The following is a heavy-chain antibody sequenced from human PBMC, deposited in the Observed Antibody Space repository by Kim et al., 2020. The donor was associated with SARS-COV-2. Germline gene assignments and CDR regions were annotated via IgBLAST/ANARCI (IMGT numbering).Heavy chain of an antibody. CDR3: XXLGXRDAFDI. D-gene: IGHD7-27*01. CDR1: GGTFSSYA. J-gene: IGHJ3*02. Sequence: SVKVSCKASGGTFSSYAISWVRQAPGQGLEWMGGIIPIFGTANYAQKFXGRVTIXXDDSTSTAYMELSSLRSEDTAXXYXXXLGXRDAFDIWGXGTMVTVSS. V-gene: IGHV1-69*13. CDR2: IIPIFGTA.